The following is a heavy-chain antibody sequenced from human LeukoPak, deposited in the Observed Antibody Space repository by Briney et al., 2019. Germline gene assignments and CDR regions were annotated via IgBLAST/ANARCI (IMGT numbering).Heavy chain of an antibody. CDR2: INPNSGDT. CDR1: GYTFTGYY. J-gene: IGHJ4*02. V-gene: IGHV1-2*02. Sequence: ASVKVSCKASGYTFTGYYMHWVRQAPGQGLEWMGWINPNSGDTDSAQKFQGRVTMTRDTSINTVYMELSRLRSDDTAMYYCTRGPSTGVFDYWGQGTLVNVSS. D-gene: IGHD3-10*01. CDR3: TRGPSTGVFDY.